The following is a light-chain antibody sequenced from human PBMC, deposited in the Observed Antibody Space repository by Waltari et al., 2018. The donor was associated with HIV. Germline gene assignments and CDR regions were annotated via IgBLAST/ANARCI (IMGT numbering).Light chain of an antibody. V-gene: IGKV3-15*01. J-gene: IGKJ4*01. CDR1: QSLSSN. CDR3: QQYTNWPLT. Sequence: TQSPATLSVSPGERATLSCRASQSLSSNLAWYQQKPGQAPRLLIYGESTRATGIPARFSGSGSGTEFTLTISSLQSEDFAVYYCQQYTNWPLTFGGGTKVEIK. CDR2: GES.